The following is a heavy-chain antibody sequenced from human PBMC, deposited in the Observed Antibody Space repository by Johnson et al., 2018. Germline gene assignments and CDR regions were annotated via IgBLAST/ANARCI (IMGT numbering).Heavy chain of an antibody. CDR2: ISSSSTTI. CDR3: TRDHRFSIDV. D-gene: IGHD3-16*01. V-gene: IGHV3-48*02. J-gene: IGHJ6*02. CDR1: GFTFSSYA. Sequence: VQLVQSGGGLVQXGGSXRLXCAASGFTFSSYAMNWVRQAPGKGLEWVSYISSSSTTISYADSVKGRFTASRDNAKNSLFLQMNSLRDDDTAVYYCTRDHRFSIDVWGQGTTVTVSS.